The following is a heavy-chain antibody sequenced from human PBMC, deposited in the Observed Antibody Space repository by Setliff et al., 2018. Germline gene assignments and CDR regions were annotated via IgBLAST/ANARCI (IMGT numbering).Heavy chain of an antibody. CDR1: GFIFSTYW. Sequence: GGSLRLSCAASGFIFSTYWMSWVRQAPGKGLEWVANIKQDGSDKYYVDSVKGRFTISRDNAKNSLYLQMNSLTVDDTAVYYCAKDLGDDGHYYYYMDVWGKGTTVTVSS. J-gene: IGHJ6*03. CDR2: IKQDGSDK. CDR3: AKDLGDDGHYYYYMDV. V-gene: IGHV3-7*03. D-gene: IGHD4-17*01.